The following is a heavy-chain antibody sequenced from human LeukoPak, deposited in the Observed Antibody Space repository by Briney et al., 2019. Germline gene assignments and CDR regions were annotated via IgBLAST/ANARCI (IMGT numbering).Heavy chain of an antibody. CDR3: ARGRGPRYSSSSHLRY. D-gene: IGHD6-13*01. V-gene: IGHV3-30-3*01. CDR1: GYIFSSFA. Sequence: GGSLRLSCAASGYIFSSFAMTWVRQAPGKGLEWVAVISYDGSNKYYADSVKGRFTISRDNSKNTLYLQMNSLRAEDTAVYYCARGRGPRYSSSSHLRYWGQGTLVTVSS. J-gene: IGHJ4*02. CDR2: ISYDGSNK.